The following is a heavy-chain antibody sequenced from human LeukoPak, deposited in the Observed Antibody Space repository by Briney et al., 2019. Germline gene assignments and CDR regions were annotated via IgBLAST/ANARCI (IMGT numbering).Heavy chain of an antibody. V-gene: IGHV4-59*01. CDR2: IYYSGST. CDR1: GGSISSYY. Sequence: SQTLSLTCTVSGGSISSYYWSWIRQPPGKGLEWIGYIYYSGSTNYNPSLKSRVTISVDTSKNQFSLKLSSVTAADTAVYYCARSVEGYCRGGSCYYYSYYMDVWGKGTTVTVSS. J-gene: IGHJ6*03. D-gene: IGHD2-15*01. CDR3: ARSVEGYCRGGSCYYYSYYMDV.